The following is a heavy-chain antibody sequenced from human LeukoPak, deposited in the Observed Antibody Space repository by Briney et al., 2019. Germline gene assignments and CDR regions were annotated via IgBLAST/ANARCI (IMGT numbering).Heavy chain of an antibody. CDR3: ARVDSSGYPQDY. D-gene: IGHD3-22*01. CDR1: GFTFSSYG. V-gene: IGHV3-30*03. CDR2: ISYDGSNK. J-gene: IGHJ4*02. Sequence: GRSLRLSCAASGFTFSSYGMHWVRQAPGKGLEWVAVISYDGSNKYYADSVKGRFTISRDNSKNTLYLQMNSLRAEDTAVYYCARVDSSGYPQDYWGQGTLVTVSP.